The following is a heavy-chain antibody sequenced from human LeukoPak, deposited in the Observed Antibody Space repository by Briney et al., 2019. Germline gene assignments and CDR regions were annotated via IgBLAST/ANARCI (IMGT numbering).Heavy chain of an antibody. CDR1: GYTFTGYY. D-gene: IGHD3-3*01. J-gene: IGHJ5*02. V-gene: IGHV1-2*02. Sequence: ASVTVSCKASGYTFTGYYMHWVRQAPGQGLEWMGWINPNSGGTNYAQKFQGRVTMTRDTSISTAYMELSRLRSDDTAVYYCARVGKSLTEWLPTDNWFDPWGQGTLVTVSS. CDR3: ARVGKSLTEWLPTDNWFDP. CDR2: INPNSGGT.